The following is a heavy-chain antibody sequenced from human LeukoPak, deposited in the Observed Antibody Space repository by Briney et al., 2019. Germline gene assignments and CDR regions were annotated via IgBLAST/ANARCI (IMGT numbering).Heavy chain of an antibody. Sequence: GGSLRLSCAASGFTFSNYWMTWVRQAPGKGLECVAYIKEDASDKNYVDSVKGRFTISRDNAKSSLYLQMNSLRVEDTAVYYCVRGTRSNSFWGQGTQVTVSS. J-gene: IGHJ4*02. D-gene: IGHD6-6*01. CDR3: VRGTRSNSF. CDR1: GFTFSNYW. CDR2: IKEDASDK. V-gene: IGHV3-7*01.